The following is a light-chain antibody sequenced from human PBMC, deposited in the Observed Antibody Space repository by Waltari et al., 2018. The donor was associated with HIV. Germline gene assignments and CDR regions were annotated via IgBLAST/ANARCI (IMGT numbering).Light chain of an antibody. V-gene: IGLV2-11*01. J-gene: IGLJ1*01. CDR3: CSYAGRYTYV. CDR1: SSDVGGYIY. CDR2: DVT. Sequence: QSALTQPRSVSGSPGQSLPISCTGTSSDVGGYIYVSWYQHHPGKAPKFMIYDVTKRPSGVPDRFSGSKSGNTASLTISGLQAEDEADYYCCSYAGRYTYVFGTGTKVTVL.